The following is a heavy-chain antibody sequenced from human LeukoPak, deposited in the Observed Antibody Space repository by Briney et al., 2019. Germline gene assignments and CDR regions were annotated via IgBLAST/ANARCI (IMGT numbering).Heavy chain of an antibody. V-gene: IGHV1-3*01. Sequence: ASVKVSYKASGYTFTTYAMHWVRQAPGQRLEWMGWINGDNGNTKYSQKFQGRVTITRDTSAYTGYMELRGLSSADTAVYFCARAPYDILTGYSLNWFDPWGQGTLVTVSS. D-gene: IGHD3-9*01. CDR2: INGDNGNT. J-gene: IGHJ5*02. CDR1: GYTFTTYA. CDR3: ARAPYDILTGYSLNWFDP.